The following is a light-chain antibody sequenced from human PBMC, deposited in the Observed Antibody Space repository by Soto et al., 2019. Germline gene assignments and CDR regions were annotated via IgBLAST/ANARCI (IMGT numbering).Light chain of an antibody. J-gene: IGKJ1*01. Sequence: DIQMTQSPSSLSASVGDRVTITCRASQSISNYLNWYQQKPGKAPKLLIYAASSLQSGVPSSFSGSGSGTNFTLTIISLQPEDFATYYCQQSYSTPWTFGQGTKVDIK. CDR3: QQSYSTPWT. V-gene: IGKV1-39*01. CDR1: QSISNY. CDR2: AAS.